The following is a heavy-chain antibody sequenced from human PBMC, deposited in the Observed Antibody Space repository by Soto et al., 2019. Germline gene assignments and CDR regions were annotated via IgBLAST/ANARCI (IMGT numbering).Heavy chain of an antibody. CDR3: ATRATYSYDSSGFY. D-gene: IGHD3-22*01. Sequence: QVQLQESGPGLVKPSGTLSLTCAVSGGSISSSNWWTWVRQPPGKGLEWVGEIYHSGSTNYNPSLQSRVTISKDNSKNQFSLKLSSVTAADTAVYYCATRATYSYDSSGFYWGQGTLVTVSS. J-gene: IGHJ4*02. V-gene: IGHV4-4*02. CDR1: GGSISSSNW. CDR2: IYHSGST.